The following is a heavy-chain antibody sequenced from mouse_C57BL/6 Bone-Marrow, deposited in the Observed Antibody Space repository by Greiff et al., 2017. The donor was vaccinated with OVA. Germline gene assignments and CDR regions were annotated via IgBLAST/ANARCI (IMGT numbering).Heavy chain of an antibody. CDR1: GYTFTSYW. D-gene: IGHD2-3*01. CDR2: IYPGSGST. CDR3: ARCDDAY. V-gene: IGHV1-55*01. J-gene: IGHJ3*01. Sequence: QVQLQQPGAELVKPGASVKMSCTASGYTFTSYWITWVKQRPGQGLEWIGDIYPGSGSTNYNAKFKSKATLTVDTSSSTAYMQLSSLTSEDSAVYYCARCDDAYWGQGTLVTVSA.